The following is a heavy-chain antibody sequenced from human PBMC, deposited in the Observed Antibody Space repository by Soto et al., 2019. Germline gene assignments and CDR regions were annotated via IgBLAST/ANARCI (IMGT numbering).Heavy chain of an antibody. CDR2: ISGSSSSR. D-gene: IGHD1-1*01. J-gene: IGHJ4*02. V-gene: IGHV3-11*06. CDR1: GFTFSDYY. CDR3: AGGARRYVYKYFES. Sequence: EGSLRLSCAASGFTFSDYYMSWIRQAPGKGLEWVSSISGSSSSRKYADSGSGRFTLSRDYAKNSLYLQINSLRVEDTALYFCAGGARRYVYKYFESWGQGTLVTVS.